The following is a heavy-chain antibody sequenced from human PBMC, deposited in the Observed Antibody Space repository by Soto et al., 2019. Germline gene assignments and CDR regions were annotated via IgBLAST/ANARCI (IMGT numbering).Heavy chain of an antibody. CDR2: ISGSGGST. D-gene: IGHD3-10*01. Sequence: EVQLLESGGGLVQPGGSLRLSCAASGFTFSSYAMSWVRQAPGKGLEWVSAISGSGGSTYYADSVKGRFTISRDNSKNTLYLQSNSPRGEDTAVYYCEKGVRPYRDYYGSEVYYYYDGMDVWGQGTTVTVSS. J-gene: IGHJ6*01. V-gene: IGHV3-23*01. CDR3: EKGVRPYRDYYGSEVYYYYDGMDV. CDR1: GFTFSSYA.